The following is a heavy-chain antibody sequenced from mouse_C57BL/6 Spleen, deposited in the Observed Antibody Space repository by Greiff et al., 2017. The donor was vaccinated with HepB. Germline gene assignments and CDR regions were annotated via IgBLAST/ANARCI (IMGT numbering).Heavy chain of an antibody. V-gene: IGHV1-82*01. CDR1: GYAFSSSW. D-gene: IGHD2-3*01. J-gene: IGHJ1*03. CDR2: IYPGDGDT. Sequence: QQSGPELVKPGASVKISCKASGYAFSSSWMNWVKQRPGKGLEWIGRIYPGDGDTNYNGKFKGKATLTADKSSSTAYMQLSSLTSEDSAVYFCARGGLLRRNFDVWGTGTTVTVSS. CDR3: ARGGLLRRNFDV.